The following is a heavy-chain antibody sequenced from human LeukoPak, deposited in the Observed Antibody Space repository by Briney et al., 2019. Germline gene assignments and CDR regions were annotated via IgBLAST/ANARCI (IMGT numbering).Heavy chain of an antibody. CDR3: ARAHYYGSGSYPSYYYYGMDV. CDR1: GFTFSSYD. CDR2: IGTAGDT. J-gene: IGHJ6*02. D-gene: IGHD3-10*01. Sequence: PGGSLRLSCAASGFTFSSYDMPWVRQATGKGLEWVSAIGTAGDTYYPGSVKGRFTISRENAKNSLYLQMNSLRAGDTAVYYCARAHYYGSGSYPSYYYYGMDVWGQGTTVTVSS. V-gene: IGHV3-13*01.